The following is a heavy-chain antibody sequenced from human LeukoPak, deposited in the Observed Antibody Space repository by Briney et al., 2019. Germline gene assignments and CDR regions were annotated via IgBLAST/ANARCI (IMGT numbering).Heavy chain of an antibody. V-gene: IGHV3-48*04. CDR2: ISSSSSTI. CDR3: ARGAGYGDYASPYYYYGMDV. Sequence: GGSLRLSCAASGFTFSSYSMNWVRQVPGKGLEWVSYISSSSSTIYYADSVKGRFTISRDNAKNSLYLQMNSLRAEDTAVYYCARGAGYGDYASPYYYYGMDVWGQGTTVTVPS. CDR1: GFTFSSYS. D-gene: IGHD4-17*01. J-gene: IGHJ6*02.